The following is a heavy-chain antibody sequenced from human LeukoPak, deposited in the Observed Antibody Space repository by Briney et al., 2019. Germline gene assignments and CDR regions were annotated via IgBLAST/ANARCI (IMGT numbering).Heavy chain of an antibody. CDR2: IYYSGST. D-gene: IGHD6-19*01. CDR1: GDSISSSSYY. V-gene: IGHV4-39*07. Sequence: SETLSLTCTVSGDSISSSSYYWGWIRQPPGKGLEWIGSIYYSGSTYYNPSLKSRVTISVDTSKNQFSLKLSSVTAADTAVYYCARYFATVAPDYWGQGTLVTVSS. J-gene: IGHJ4*02. CDR3: ARYFATVAPDY.